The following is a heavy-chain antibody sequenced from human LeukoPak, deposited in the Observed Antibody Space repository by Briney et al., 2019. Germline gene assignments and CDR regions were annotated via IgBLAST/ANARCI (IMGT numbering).Heavy chain of an antibody. CDR1: GYSFTSYW. Sequence: GESLKISCKGSGYSFTSYWIGWVRQMPGKGLEYMGIIYPGDSNTRYSPSFQGQVTISADKSISTAYLQWSSLKASDTAIYYCARPASTSYCSGGNCYPYYFDNWGQGTLATVSS. D-gene: IGHD2-15*01. CDR3: ARPASTSYCSGGNCYPYYFDN. V-gene: IGHV5-51*01. J-gene: IGHJ4*02. CDR2: IYPGDSNT.